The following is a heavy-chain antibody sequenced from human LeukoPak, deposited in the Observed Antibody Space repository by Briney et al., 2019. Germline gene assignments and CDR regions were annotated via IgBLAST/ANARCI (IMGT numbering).Heavy chain of an antibody. Sequence: SVKVSCKASGGTFSSYAISWVRQAPGQGLEWMGGIIPIFGTANYAQKFQGRVTMTRNTSISTAYMELSSLRSEDTAVYYCARAYSGRYFDYWGQGTLVTVSS. CDR3: ARAYSGRYFDY. V-gene: IGHV1-69*05. J-gene: IGHJ4*02. CDR2: IIPIFGTA. D-gene: IGHD1-26*01. CDR1: GGTFSSYA.